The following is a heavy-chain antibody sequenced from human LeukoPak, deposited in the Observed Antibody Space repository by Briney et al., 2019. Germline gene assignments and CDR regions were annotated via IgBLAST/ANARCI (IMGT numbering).Heavy chain of an antibody. Sequence: GGSLRLSCAASGFAFRDYAMNWVRQAPGKGLEWVGFIRSKAYGGTTEYAASVKGRFTISRDDSKSIAYLQMNSLKTEDTAVYYYTRDRCSSSWYYYYGMDVWGQGTTVTVSS. CDR3: TRDRCSSSWYYYYGMDV. V-gene: IGHV3-49*04. CDR1: GFAFRDYA. J-gene: IGHJ6*02. CDR2: IRSKAYGGTT. D-gene: IGHD6-13*01.